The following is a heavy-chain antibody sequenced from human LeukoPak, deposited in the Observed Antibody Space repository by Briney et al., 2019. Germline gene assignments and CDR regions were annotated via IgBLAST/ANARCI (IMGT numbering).Heavy chain of an antibody. Sequence: GGSLRLSCAASGFTFNNAWMSWVRQPPGKGLEWVGRIKSKTDGGTTDYAAPVKGRFTISRDDSKNTLYVQMNSLKTEDTAVYYCTPLSRGSGYYPFEYWGQGTLVTVSS. D-gene: IGHD3-22*01. V-gene: IGHV3-15*01. CDR1: GFTFNNAW. CDR3: TPLSRGSGYYPFEY. CDR2: IKSKTDGGTT. J-gene: IGHJ4*02.